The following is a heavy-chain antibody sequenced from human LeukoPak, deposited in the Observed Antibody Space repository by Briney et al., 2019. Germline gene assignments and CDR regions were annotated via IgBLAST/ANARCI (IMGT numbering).Heavy chain of an antibody. J-gene: IGHJ5*02. Sequence: SETLSLTCTVSGDSISRSRYFWGWIRQPPGRGLEWIGSIYYSGSTYYNPSLKSRVTISKDTSKNQLSLKLSSVTAADTAVYYCAGLILGHCTSTSCSTWGQGTLVTVSS. V-gene: IGHV4-39*01. CDR1: GDSISRSRYF. CDR2: IYYSGST. CDR3: AGLILGHCTSTSCST. D-gene: IGHD2-2*01.